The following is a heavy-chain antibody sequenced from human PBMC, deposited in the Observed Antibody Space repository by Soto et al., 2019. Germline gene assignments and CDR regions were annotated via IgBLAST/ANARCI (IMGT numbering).Heavy chain of an antibody. CDR2: IKSKTDGGTT. CDR1: GFTFSNAW. D-gene: IGHD3-22*01. CDR3: TTGLDLYYYDSSGYSPEGDAFDI. V-gene: IGHV3-15*01. J-gene: IGHJ3*02. Sequence: EVQLVESGGGLVKPGGSLRLSCAASGFTFSNAWMSWVRQAPGKGLEWVGRIKSKTDGGTTDYAAPVKGRFTISRDDSKNTLYLQMNSLKTEDTAVYYCTTGLDLYYYDSSGYSPEGDAFDIWGQGTMVTVSS.